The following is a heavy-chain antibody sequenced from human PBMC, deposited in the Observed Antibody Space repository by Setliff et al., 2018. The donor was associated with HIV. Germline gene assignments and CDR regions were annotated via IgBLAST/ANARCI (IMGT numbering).Heavy chain of an antibody. Sequence: GGSLRLSCVGSGFTFSNHWMQWVRQAPGKGLVWVSRINYHGSDISYADSVKGRFTISRDNSKNTLYLQMNSLRAEDTAVYYCAKNDNYYYYYMDVWGKGTTVTVSS. CDR1: GFTFSNHW. D-gene: IGHD3-22*01. CDR2: INYHGSDI. V-gene: IGHV3-74*01. CDR3: AKNDNYYYYYMDV. J-gene: IGHJ6*03.